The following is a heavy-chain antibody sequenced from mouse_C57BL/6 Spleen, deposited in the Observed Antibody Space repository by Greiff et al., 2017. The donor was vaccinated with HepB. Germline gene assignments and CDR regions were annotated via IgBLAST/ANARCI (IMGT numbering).Heavy chain of an antibody. Sequence: EVKVVESGGGLVKPGGSLKLSCAASGFTFSSYAMSWVRQTPEKRLEWVATISDGGSYTYYPDNVKGRFTISRDNAKNNLYLQMSHLKSEDTAMYYCARDQGRTVPQAWFAYWGQGTLVTVSA. CDR2: ISDGGSYT. CDR3: ARDQGRTVPQAWFAY. J-gene: IGHJ3*01. V-gene: IGHV5-4*01. D-gene: IGHD1-1*01. CDR1: GFTFSSYA.